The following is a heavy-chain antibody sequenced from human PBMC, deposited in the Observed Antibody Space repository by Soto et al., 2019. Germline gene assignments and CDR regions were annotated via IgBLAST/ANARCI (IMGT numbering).Heavy chain of an antibody. CDR2: VYYRGRS. CDR1: GGSVTNSSYY. D-gene: IGHD4-17*01. Sequence: SETLSLTCTVSGGSVTNSSYYWGWINKSPGKGLEWIGSVYYRGRSYSKSSVKSRATISVDTSKNRFSLSLNSVTASDTAVYFCVSQRTTVPTQAYFDYWGPGALVTVYS. J-gene: IGHJ4*02. CDR3: VSQRTTVPTQAYFDY. V-gene: IGHV4-39*01.